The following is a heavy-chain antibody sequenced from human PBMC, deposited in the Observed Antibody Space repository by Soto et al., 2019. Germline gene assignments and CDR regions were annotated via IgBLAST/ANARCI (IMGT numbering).Heavy chain of an antibody. Sequence: GGSLRLSCAASGFTFSDYAMSWVRQAPGKGLEWISAIGGGGITTYYADSVKGRFTISRDNSKNILYLEMNSLTVDDTAMYYCARGYYHDTSGPFSDACDIWGQGTMVTVSS. J-gene: IGHJ3*02. CDR3: ARGYYHDTSGPFSDACDI. V-gene: IGHV3-23*01. D-gene: IGHD3-22*01. CDR1: GFTFSDYA. CDR2: IGGGGITT.